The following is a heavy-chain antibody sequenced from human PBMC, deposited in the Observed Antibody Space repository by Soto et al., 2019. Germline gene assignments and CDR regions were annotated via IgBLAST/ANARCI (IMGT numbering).Heavy chain of an antibody. D-gene: IGHD1-26*01. Sequence: QVQLVQSGAEVRKPGASVKVSCKASGYTFTSYGLTWVRQAPGQGLEWMGWISAHNGNTNYAQKLQGRVTMTTDTSTSKGYMELRSLRSDDTAVYYCASSREGGSGRYFDYWGQGTLVTVSS. CDR3: ASSREGGSGRYFDY. CDR1: GYTFTSYG. V-gene: IGHV1-18*01. J-gene: IGHJ4*02. CDR2: ISAHNGNT.